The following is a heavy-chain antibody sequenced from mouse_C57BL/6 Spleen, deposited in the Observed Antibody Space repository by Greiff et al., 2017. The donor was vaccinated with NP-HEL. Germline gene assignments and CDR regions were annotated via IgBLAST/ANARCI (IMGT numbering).Heavy chain of an antibody. Sequence: QVQLQQPGAELVKPGASVKMSCKASGYTFTSYWITWVKQRPGQGLEWIGDIYPGSGSTNYHEKFKSKATLTVDTSSSTAYMQRSSLTSEDSAVYYCARGGGKNNYAMDYWGQGTSVTVSS. J-gene: IGHJ4*01. CDR3: ARGGGKNNYAMDY. CDR1: GYTFTSYW. CDR2: IYPGSGST. V-gene: IGHV1-55*01.